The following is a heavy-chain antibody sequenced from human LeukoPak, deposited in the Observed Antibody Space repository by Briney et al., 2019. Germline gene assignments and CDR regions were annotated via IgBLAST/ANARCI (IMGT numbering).Heavy chain of an antibody. CDR2: MNPNSGNT. D-gene: IGHD2-15*01. CDR1: GYTFTSYD. J-gene: IGHJ1*01. V-gene: IGHV1-8*01. Sequence: GASVKVSCKASGYTFTSYDINWVRQASGQGLEWMGWMNPNSGNTGYAQKFQGRVTMTRDTSISTAYLELTTLRPDDTAVYYCARGPSPYCSGDSCYSLLYFHHWGQGTLVTVSS. CDR3: ARGPSPYCSGDSCYSLLYFHH.